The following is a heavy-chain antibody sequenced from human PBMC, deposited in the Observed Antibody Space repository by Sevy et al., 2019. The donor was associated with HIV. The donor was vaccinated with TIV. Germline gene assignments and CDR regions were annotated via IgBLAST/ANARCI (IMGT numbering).Heavy chain of an antibody. J-gene: IGHJ6*02. V-gene: IGHV5-51*01. D-gene: IGHD3-22*01. CDR3: ARRPVHYYDSSGYYYYYYGMDV. CDR2: IYPGDSDT. Sequence: GEPLKISCKGSGYSFTSYWIGWVRQMPGKGLEWMGIIYPGDSDTRYSPSFQGQVTISADKSISTAYLQWSSLKASDTAMYYCARRPVHYYDSSGYYYYYYGMDVWGQGTTVTVSS. CDR1: GYSFTSYW.